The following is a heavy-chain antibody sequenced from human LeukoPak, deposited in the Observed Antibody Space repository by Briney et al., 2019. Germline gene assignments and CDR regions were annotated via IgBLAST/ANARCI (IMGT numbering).Heavy chain of an antibody. Sequence: SETLTLTCTVSGGSISSYYWSWIRQPAGKGLEWIGRIYTSGSTNYNPSLKSRVTMSVDTSKNQFSLKLSSVTAADTAVYYCARGRYYYDSSGYWNWFDPWGQGTLVTVSS. CDR2: IYTSGST. CDR3: ARGRYYYDSSGYWNWFDP. D-gene: IGHD3-22*01. V-gene: IGHV4-4*07. CDR1: GGSISSYY. J-gene: IGHJ5*02.